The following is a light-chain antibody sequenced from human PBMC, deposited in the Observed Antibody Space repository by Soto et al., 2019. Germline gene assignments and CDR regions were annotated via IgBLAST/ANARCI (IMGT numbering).Light chain of an antibody. CDR2: KAS. CDR3: QQYNSYPWT. J-gene: IGKJ1*01. Sequence: DIQMTQSPSTLYASVGDRVTITCRASQSISSWLAWYQQKPGKDPKLLIYKASSLESGVPSRFSGSGSGTEFTLTSSSLQPDDFATYYCQQYNSYPWTFGQGPKVEIK. CDR1: QSISSW. V-gene: IGKV1-5*03.